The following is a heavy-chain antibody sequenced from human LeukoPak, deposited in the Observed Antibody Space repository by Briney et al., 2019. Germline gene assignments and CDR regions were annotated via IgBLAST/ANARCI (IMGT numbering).Heavy chain of an antibody. J-gene: IGHJ6*03. CDR3: ARETSQKGAHYMDV. D-gene: IGHD3-16*01. CDR2: IYYSGST. CDR1: GGSISSSSYY. V-gene: IGHV4-61*01. Sequence: SETLSLTCTVSGGSISSSSYYWSWIRQPPGKGLKWIGYIYYSGSTSYSPSLRSRVTISVDTSKNQFSLKLSSVTAADTAVYYCARETSQKGAHYMDVWGKGTTVTISS.